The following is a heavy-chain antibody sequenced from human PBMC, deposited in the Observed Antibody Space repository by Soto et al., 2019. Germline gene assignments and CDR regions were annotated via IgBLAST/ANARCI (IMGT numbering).Heavy chain of an antibody. J-gene: IGHJ4*02. CDR3: ARQIPKHNYYGSGLDYFDY. V-gene: IGHV4-39*01. CDR2: IYYSGST. D-gene: IGHD3-10*01. CDR1: GDSISDRSSHSYY. Sequence: SETLSLTCTVSGDSISDRSSHSYYWGWIRQPPGKGLEWIGSIYYSGSTYYNPSLKSRGTISVDTSKNHFSLKLRSVTAADTAVFYCARQIPKHNYYGSGLDYFDYWGQGTLVTVSS.